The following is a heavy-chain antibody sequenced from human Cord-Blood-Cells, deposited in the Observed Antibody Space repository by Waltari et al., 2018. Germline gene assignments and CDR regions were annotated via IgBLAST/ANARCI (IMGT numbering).Heavy chain of an antibody. V-gene: IGHV1-2*04. Sequence: QVQLVQSGASVKKPGASVKVSYNASGYTFTGYHMHWLRQAPGQGVEWMGCIKPNKSGTNYAQKLQVWVTMTRNTSVRTDYNELIMLGADDTSVYYWARVGPRGIAAAEEAFDIWGQGTMVTVSS. CDR1: GYTFTGYH. CDR2: IKPNKSGT. J-gene: IGHJ3*02. CDR3: ARVGPRGIAAAEEAFDI. D-gene: IGHD6-13*01.